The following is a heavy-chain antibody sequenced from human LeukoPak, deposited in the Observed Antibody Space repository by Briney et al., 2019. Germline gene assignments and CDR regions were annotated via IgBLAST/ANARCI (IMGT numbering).Heavy chain of an antibody. CDR1: GGSISVYY. V-gene: IGHV4-39*01. CDR2: LYYSGST. CDR3: ARQGPYYYDSSGFEGYYFDY. Sequence: PSETLSLTCTVSGGSISVYYWGWIRQPPGKGLEWIGSLYYSGSTYYNPSLQSRVSISVDTSKNQFSLKLSSVTAADTAVYYCARQGPYYYDSSGFEGYYFDYWGQGTLVTVSS. J-gene: IGHJ4*02. D-gene: IGHD3-22*01.